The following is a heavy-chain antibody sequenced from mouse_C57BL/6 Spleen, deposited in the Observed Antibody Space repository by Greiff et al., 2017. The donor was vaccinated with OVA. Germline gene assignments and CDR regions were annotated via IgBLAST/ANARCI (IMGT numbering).Heavy chain of an antibody. D-gene: IGHD1-1*01. Sequence: VQVVESGPGLVQPSQSLSITCTVSGFSLTSYGVHWVRQSPGKGLEWLGVIWRGGSTDYNAAFMSRLSITKDNSKSQVFFKMNSLQADDTAIYYCATNYGSSRDYYAMDYWGQGTSVTVSS. CDR3: ATNYGSSRDYYAMDY. CDR2: IWRGGST. CDR1: GFSLTSYG. J-gene: IGHJ4*01. V-gene: IGHV2-5*01.